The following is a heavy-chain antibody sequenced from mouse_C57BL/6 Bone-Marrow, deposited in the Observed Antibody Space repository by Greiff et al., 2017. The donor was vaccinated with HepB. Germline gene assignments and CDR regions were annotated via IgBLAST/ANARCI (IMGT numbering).Heavy chain of an antibody. CDR1: GYTFTSYW. J-gene: IGHJ3*01. V-gene: IGHV1-55*01. Sequence: QVQLQQSGAELVKPGASVKMSCKASGYTFTSYWINWVKQRPGQGLEWIGDIYPGSGSTNYNEKFKSKATLTVDTSSSTAYMQLSSLTSEDSAVYYCARSLYYDHDGFAYWGQGTLVTVSA. CDR2: IYPGSGST. CDR3: ARSLYYDHDGFAY. D-gene: IGHD2-4*01.